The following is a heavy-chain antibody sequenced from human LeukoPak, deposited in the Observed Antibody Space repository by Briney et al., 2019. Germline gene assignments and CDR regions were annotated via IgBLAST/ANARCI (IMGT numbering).Heavy chain of an antibody. CDR1: GVTVSSGSYY. Sequence: SETLSLTGTVSGVTVSSGSYYWRWLRQPPGKGLERIGYIYYTGSTHYNPSLKSRVTISVDTSKHQFSLKLSSVAAADTAVYYCARGLPLSGIDYWGQGTLVTVSA. D-gene: IGHD1-26*01. J-gene: IGHJ4*02. V-gene: IGHV4-61*01. CDR3: ARGLPLSGIDY. CDR2: IYYTGST.